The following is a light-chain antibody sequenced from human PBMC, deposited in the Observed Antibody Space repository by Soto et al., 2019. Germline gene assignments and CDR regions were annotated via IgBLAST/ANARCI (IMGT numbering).Light chain of an antibody. CDR3: SVYPSSNTLV. CDR2: EVI. J-gene: IGLJ2*01. Sequence: QSALTQPPSASGSPGQSVTISCTGTSSDVGGYNYVSWYQHHPGKAPKLMIYEVIKRPSGVPDRFSGYKSGTTASLTVSGLDAEDEADASCSVYPSSNTLVIGCGTQLTVL. V-gene: IGLV2-8*01. CDR1: SSDVGGYNY.